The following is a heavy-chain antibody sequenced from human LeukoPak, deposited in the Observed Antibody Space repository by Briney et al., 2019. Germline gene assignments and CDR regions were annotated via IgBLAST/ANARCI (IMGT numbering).Heavy chain of an antibody. Sequence: SQTLSLTCAVYGGSFSGYYWSWIRQPPGKGLEWIGDINHSGITNYNPSLKSRVTISVDTSKNQFSLKLSSVTAADTAVYYCAGFDIVVVVAATIDYYGMDVWGQGTTVTVSS. J-gene: IGHJ6*02. CDR2: INHSGIT. D-gene: IGHD2-15*01. CDR1: GGSFSGYY. V-gene: IGHV4-34*01. CDR3: AGFDIVVVVAATIDYYGMDV.